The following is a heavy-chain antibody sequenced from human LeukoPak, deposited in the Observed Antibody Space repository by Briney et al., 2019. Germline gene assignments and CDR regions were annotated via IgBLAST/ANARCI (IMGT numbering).Heavy chain of an antibody. CDR2: IKNKIASGTT. CDR3: TTNDAFDI. J-gene: IGHJ3*02. V-gene: IGHV3-15*01. Sequence: ESGGSLRFSCAASGFTFSNAWMNWVRQAPGKGLEWVGRIKNKIASGTTDYAAPVKGRFTISRDDSINTLFLQMNSLKTEDTAMYYCTTNDAFDIWGQGTMVTVSS. CDR1: GFTFSNAW.